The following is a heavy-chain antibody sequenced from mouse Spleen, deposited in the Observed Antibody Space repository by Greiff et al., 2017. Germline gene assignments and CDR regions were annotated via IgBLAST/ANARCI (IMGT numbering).Heavy chain of an antibody. CDR3: AKGIYYYGSSPYYYAMDY. Sequence: QVQLQQPGAELVRPGSSVKLSCKASGYTFTSYWMDWVKQRPGQGLEWIGNIYPSDSETHYNQKFKDKATLTVDKSSSTAYMQLSSLTSEDSAVYYCAKGIYYYGSSPYYYAMDYWGQGTSVTVSS. J-gene: IGHJ4*01. V-gene: IGHV1-61*01. D-gene: IGHD1-1*01. CDR1: GYTFTSYW. CDR2: IYPSDSET.